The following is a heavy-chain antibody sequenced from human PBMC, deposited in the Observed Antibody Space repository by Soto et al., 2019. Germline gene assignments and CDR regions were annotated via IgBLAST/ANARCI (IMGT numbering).Heavy chain of an antibody. Sequence: SVKVSCKASGGTFGSYAISWVRQAPGQGLEWMGGVIPIFGTANYAQKFQGRVTITADESTSTAYMELSSLRSEDTAVYYCARALPGFTRNWFDPWGQGTLVTVSS. CDR2: VIPIFGTA. CDR3: ARALPGFTRNWFDP. J-gene: IGHJ5*02. D-gene: IGHD3-10*01. V-gene: IGHV1-69*13. CDR1: GGTFGSYA.